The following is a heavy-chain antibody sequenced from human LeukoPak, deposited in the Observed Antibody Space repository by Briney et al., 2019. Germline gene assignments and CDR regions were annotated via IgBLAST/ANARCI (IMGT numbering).Heavy chain of an antibody. J-gene: IGHJ4*02. Sequence: ASVKVSCKASGYTFTSYGISWVRQAPGQGLEWMGWISAYNGNTKYAQKLHGRVTMTTDTSTSTANMELRSLRSDDTAVYYCARDSQQLLDYWGQGTLVTVSS. V-gene: IGHV1-18*01. D-gene: IGHD6-13*01. CDR1: GYTFTSYG. CDR2: ISAYNGNT. CDR3: ARDSQQLLDY.